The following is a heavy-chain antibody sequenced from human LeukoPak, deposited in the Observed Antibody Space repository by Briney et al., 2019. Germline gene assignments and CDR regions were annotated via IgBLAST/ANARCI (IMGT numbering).Heavy chain of an antibody. CDR1: GGTFSSYA. D-gene: IGHD1-26*01. CDR2: IIPIFGTA. CDR3: ARDEGGPYRLNFDY. V-gene: IGHV1-69*13. J-gene: IGHJ4*02. Sequence: SVKVSCKASGGTFSSYAISWVRQAPGQGLEWMGGIIPIFGTANYAQKFQGRVTITADESTSTAYMELSSLRSEDTAVYYCARDEGGPYRLNFDYWGQGTLVTVPS.